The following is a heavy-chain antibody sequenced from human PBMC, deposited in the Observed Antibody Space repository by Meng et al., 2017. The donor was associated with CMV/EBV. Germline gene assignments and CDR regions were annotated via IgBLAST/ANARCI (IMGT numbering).Heavy chain of an antibody. Sequence: GESLKISCAASGFTFSSYAMHWVRQAPGKGLEWVAVISYDGSNKYYADSAKGRFTISRDNSKNTLYLQMNSLRAEDTAVYYCANFAPGGGPWGYNPFYWGQGTLVTVSS. J-gene: IGHJ4*02. CDR3: ANFAPGGGPWGYNPFY. D-gene: IGHD5-24*01. CDR1: GFTFSSYA. CDR2: ISYDGSNK. V-gene: IGHV3-30-3*01.